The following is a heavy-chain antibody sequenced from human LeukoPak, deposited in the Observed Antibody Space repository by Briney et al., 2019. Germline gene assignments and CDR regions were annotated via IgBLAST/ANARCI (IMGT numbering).Heavy chain of an antibody. J-gene: IGHJ3*01. CDR2: IASKAYGGTT. D-gene: IGHD6-19*01. Sequence: GGSLRLSCTASGFNFGDYAMSWVRQAPGKGLEWIGLIASKAYGGTTEYAASVKGRFTISRDDSKGVVYLQMRSLKTEDTAVYYCTREVGWQRMVREGAFDVWGQGTVVTVSS. CDR1: GFNFGDYA. V-gene: IGHV3-49*04. CDR3: TREVGWQRMVREGAFDV.